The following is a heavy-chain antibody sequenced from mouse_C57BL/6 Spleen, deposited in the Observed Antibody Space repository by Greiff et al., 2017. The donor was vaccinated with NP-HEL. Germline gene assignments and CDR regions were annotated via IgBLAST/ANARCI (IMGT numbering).Heavy chain of an antibody. CDR2: IWRGGST. Sequence: VKLVESGPGLVQPSQSLSITCTVSGFSLTSYGVHWVRQSPGKGLEWLGVIWRGGSTDYNAAFMSRLSITKDNSKSQVFFKMNSLQADDTAIYYCAKNRANWDDYYSMDYWGQGTSVTVSS. CDR3: AKNRANWDDYYSMDY. D-gene: IGHD4-1*01. CDR1: GFSLTSYG. V-gene: IGHV2-5*01. J-gene: IGHJ4*01.